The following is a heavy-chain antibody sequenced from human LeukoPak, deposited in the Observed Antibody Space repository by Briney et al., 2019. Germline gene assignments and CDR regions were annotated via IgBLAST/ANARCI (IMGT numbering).Heavy chain of an antibody. J-gene: IGHJ4*02. V-gene: IGHV1-2*02. Sequence: ASVTVSCKASGGIFSSYTFNWVRQAPGQGLEWMGWIHPNSGGTKYAQNFQGRVTMTRDTSISTAYMELSSLRSEDTAVYYCARDRYSTGYYYYFDYWGQGTLVTVSS. CDR2: IHPNSGGT. CDR1: GGIFSSYT. D-gene: IGHD3-22*01. CDR3: ARDRYSTGYYYYFDY.